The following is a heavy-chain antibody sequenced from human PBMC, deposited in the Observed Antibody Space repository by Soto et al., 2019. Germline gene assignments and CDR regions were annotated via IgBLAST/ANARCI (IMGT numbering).Heavy chain of an antibody. CDR2: ISAYNGNT. Sequence: ASVKVSCKASGYSFTSYGSSWVRQAPGQGLEWMGWISAYNGNTNYAQKLQGRVTMTTDTSTSTAYMELRSLRSDDTAVCYCARGVGWHLGELSSSRDYWGQGTLVTVSS. J-gene: IGHJ4*02. CDR3: ARGVGWHLGELSSSRDY. V-gene: IGHV1-18*01. D-gene: IGHD3-16*02. CDR1: GYSFTSYG.